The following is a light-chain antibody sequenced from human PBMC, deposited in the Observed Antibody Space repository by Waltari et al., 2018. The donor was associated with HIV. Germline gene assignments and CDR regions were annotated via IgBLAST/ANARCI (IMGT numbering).Light chain of an antibody. V-gene: IGLV3-25*03. Sequence: SYELTQPPSVSVSPGQTARITCSGDALPKQYAYWYQQKPGQAPVLVIYKDSERPSGIPERFSGSSSGTTVTLTISGVQAEDEADYYCQSAEGVFGTGTKVTVL. CDR2: KDS. CDR3: QSAEGV. J-gene: IGLJ1*01. CDR1: ALPKQY.